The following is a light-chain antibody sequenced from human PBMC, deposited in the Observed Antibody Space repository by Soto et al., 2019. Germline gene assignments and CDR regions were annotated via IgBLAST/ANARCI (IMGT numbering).Light chain of an antibody. CDR3: SSYTTNITPVV. J-gene: IGLJ2*01. Sequence: QSALTPPASVSGSPGQSITISCTGTRGDIGGYNYVSWYQQHPGKAPKLLISEVTNRPSGVSNRFSGSKSGNTASLTISGLQAEDEADYYCSSYTTNITPVVFGGGTKLTVL. CDR2: EVT. CDR1: RGDIGGYNY. V-gene: IGLV2-14*01.